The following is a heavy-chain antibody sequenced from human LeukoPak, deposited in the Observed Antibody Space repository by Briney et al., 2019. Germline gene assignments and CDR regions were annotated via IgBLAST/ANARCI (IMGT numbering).Heavy chain of an antibody. CDR1: GYTFTGYY. CDR3: ARDARSGYSYGPKVDY. Sequence: GASVKVSCKASGYTFTGYYMHWVRQAPGQGLEWMGWINPNSGGTNYAQKFQGRATMTRDTSISTAYMELSRLRSDDTAVYYCARDARSGYSYGPKVDYWGQGILVTVSS. V-gene: IGHV1-2*02. CDR2: INPNSGGT. J-gene: IGHJ4*02. D-gene: IGHD5-18*01.